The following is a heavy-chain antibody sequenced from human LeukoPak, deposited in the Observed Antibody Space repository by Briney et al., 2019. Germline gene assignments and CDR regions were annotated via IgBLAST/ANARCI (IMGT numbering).Heavy chain of an antibody. CDR2: INHSGST. Sequence: SETLSLTCAVYGGSFSGYYWSWIRQPPGKGLEWIGEINHSGSTNYNPSLKSRVTISVDTSKNQFSLKLSSVTAADTAVYYCAREDSVVSFDYWGQGTLVTVSS. J-gene: IGHJ4*02. CDR3: AREDSVVSFDY. CDR1: GGSFSGYY. D-gene: IGHD3-22*01. V-gene: IGHV4-34*01.